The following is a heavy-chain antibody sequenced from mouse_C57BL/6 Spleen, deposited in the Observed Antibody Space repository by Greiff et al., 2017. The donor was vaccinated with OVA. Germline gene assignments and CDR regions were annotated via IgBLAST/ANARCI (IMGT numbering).Heavy chain of an antibody. J-gene: IGHJ2*01. CDR1: GYTFTSYW. CDR3: ARLTTTVVD. D-gene: IGHD1-1*01. Sequence: QVHVKQPGAELVMPGASVKLSCKASGYTFTSYWMHWVKQRPGQGLEWIGEIDPSDSYTNYNQKFKGKSTLTVDKSSSTAYMQLSSLTSEDSAVYYCARLTTTVVDWGQGTTLTVSS. CDR2: IDPSDSYT. V-gene: IGHV1-69*01.